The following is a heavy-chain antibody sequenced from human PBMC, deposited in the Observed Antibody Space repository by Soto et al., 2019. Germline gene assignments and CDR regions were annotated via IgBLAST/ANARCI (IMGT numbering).Heavy chain of an antibody. D-gene: IGHD4-4*01. CDR1: GFTFSSYS. CDR2: ISSSSSYI. V-gene: IGHV3-21*01. Sequence: GGSLRLSCAASGFTFSSYSMNWVRQAPGKGLEWVSSISSSSSYIYYADSVKGRFTISRDNAKNSLYLQMNSLRAEDTAVYYCARDRQYVQGRGYSIPPGYYGMDVWGQGTTVTV. CDR3: ARDRQYVQGRGYSIPPGYYGMDV. J-gene: IGHJ6*02.